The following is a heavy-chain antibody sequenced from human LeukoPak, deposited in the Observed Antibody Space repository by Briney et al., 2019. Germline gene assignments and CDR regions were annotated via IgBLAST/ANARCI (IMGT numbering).Heavy chain of an antibody. Sequence: ASVKVSCKASGYTFTDYYMHWVRQAPGQGLEWMGWINPNSGGTNYAQKFRGRVTMTRDTSISTAYMELSRLRSDDTAVYYCAREHPEGGYLRDPYPFDYWGQGTLVTVSS. J-gene: IGHJ4*02. CDR1: GYTFTDYY. CDR3: AREHPEGGYLRDPYPFDY. CDR2: INPNSGGT. V-gene: IGHV1-2*02. D-gene: IGHD5-18*01.